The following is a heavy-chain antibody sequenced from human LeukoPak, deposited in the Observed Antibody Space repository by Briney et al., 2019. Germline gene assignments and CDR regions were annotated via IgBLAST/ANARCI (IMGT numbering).Heavy chain of an antibody. CDR3: ARAPYCIGGSCRFDY. Sequence: GGSLRLSCAVSGFISSSYWMSWVRQAPGKGLEWVANIKQDGSEKYYVDSVKGRFTISRGNAKNSLYLQMNSLRAEDTAVYYCARAPYCIGGSCRFDYWGQGTLVTVSS. CDR1: GFISSSYW. V-gene: IGHV3-7*03. J-gene: IGHJ4*02. CDR2: IKQDGSEK. D-gene: IGHD2-15*01.